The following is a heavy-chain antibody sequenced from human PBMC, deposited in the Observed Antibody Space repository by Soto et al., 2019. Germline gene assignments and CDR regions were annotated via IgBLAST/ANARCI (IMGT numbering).Heavy chain of an antibody. CDR1: GGSISDYY. J-gene: IGHJ4*02. Sequence: SETLSLTCTVSGGSISDYYWSWIRQPPGRGLEWTGHINYRGNTNYNPSLKSRVTISVDTSKNQFSLKLTSVTAADTAVYYCARDKITGLFDYWGQGTLVTVSS. CDR2: INYRGNT. V-gene: IGHV4-59*12. CDR3: ARDKITGLFDY. D-gene: IGHD2-8*02.